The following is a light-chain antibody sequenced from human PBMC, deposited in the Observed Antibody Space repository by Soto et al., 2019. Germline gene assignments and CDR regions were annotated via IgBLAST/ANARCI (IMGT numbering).Light chain of an antibody. CDR3: SSYAGNNIVI. V-gene: IGLV2-8*01. Sequence: QSALTQPPSASGSPGQSVTISCTGTSSDVGAYNYVSWYKQHPGKAPQLLIYEVTKRPSGVPDRFSGSKSDNTASLTVSGLQTDDEADFYCSSYAGNNIVIFGGGTKLTVL. J-gene: IGLJ2*01. CDR2: EVT. CDR1: SSDVGAYNY.